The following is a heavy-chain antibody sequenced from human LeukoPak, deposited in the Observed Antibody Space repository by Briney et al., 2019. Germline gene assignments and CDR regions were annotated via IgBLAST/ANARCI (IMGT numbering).Heavy chain of an antibody. V-gene: IGHV3-21*01. CDR1: GFTFSSYS. Sequence: GGSLRLSCAAYGFTFSSYSMNWVRQAPGKGLEWVSSISSSSSYIYYADSVKGRFTISRDNAKNSLYLQMNSLRAEDTAVYYCARTADYYDSSGYYYDYWGQGTLVTVSS. CDR3: ARTADYYDSSGYYYDY. D-gene: IGHD3-22*01. CDR2: ISSSSSYI. J-gene: IGHJ4*02.